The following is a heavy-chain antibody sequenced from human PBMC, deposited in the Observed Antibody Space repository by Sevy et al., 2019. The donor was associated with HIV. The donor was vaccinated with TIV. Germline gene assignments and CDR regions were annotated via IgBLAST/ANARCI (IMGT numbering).Heavy chain of an antibody. CDR3: AGGYYDFWSGKFYYYYGMDV. V-gene: IGHV4-59*01. D-gene: IGHD3-3*01. Sequence: SETLSLTCTVSGGSISSYYWSWIRQPPGKGLEWIGYIYYSGSTNYNPSLKSRVTISVDTSKNQFSLKLGSVTAADTAVYYCAGGYYDFWSGKFYYYYGMDVWGQGTTVTVSS. CDR2: IYYSGST. CDR1: GGSISSYY. J-gene: IGHJ6*02.